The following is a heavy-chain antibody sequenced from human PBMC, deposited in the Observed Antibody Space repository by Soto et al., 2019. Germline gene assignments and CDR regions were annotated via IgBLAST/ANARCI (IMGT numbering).Heavy chain of an antibody. CDR1: GYIFVDSY. CDR2: INPKTGFT. Sequence: QVHLEQSGAELRRPGASVTVSCKASGYIFVDSYVHWVRQVPGQGLEWLGWINPKTGFTFFEQTVQDRLKVTADVSLSTAYMDLRSLRPDDTAVYYCAKFFGTSSLGEIYGLHVWGQGTTVTVSS. J-gene: IGHJ6*02. CDR3: AKFFGTSSLGEIYGLHV. D-gene: IGHD3-10*01. V-gene: IGHV1-2*02.